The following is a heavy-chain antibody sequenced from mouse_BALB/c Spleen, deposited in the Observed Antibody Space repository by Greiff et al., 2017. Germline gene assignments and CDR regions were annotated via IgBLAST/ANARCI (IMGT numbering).Heavy chain of an antibody. CDR1: GFTFSSYA. V-gene: IGHV5-6-5*01. CDR3: ANWAMDY. J-gene: IGHJ4*01. CDR2: ISSGGST. Sequence: EVMLVESGGGLVKPGGSLKLSCAASGFTFSSYAMSWVRQTPEKRLEWVASISSGGSTYYPDSVKGRFTISRDNARNILYLQMSSLRSEDTAMYYCANWAMDYWGQGTSVTFSS. D-gene: IGHD4-1*01.